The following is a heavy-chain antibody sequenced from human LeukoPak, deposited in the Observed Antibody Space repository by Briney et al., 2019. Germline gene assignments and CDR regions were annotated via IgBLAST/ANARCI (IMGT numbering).Heavy chain of an antibody. V-gene: IGHV3-23*01. CDR3: ARDITYYDFWSGYFDY. D-gene: IGHD3-3*01. J-gene: IGHJ4*02. CDR1: GFTFSSYA. Sequence: PGGSLRPSCAASGFTFSSYAMSWVRQAPGKGLEWVSAISGSGGSTYYADSVKGRFTISRDNSKNTLYLQMNSLRAEDTAVYYCARDITYYDFWSGYFDYWGQGTLVTVSS. CDR2: ISGSGGST.